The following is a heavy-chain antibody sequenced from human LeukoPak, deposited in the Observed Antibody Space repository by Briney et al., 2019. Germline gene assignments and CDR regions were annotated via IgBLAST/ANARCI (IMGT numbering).Heavy chain of an antibody. CDR1: GFTFSSYW. Sequence: PGGSLRLSCAASGFTFSSYWMYWVRQAPGKGLVWVSRINSDGSSTSYADSVKGRFTISRDNAKNSLYLQMNSLRAEDTAVYYCARAAHNVMLWFGEHFDYWGQGTLVTVSS. J-gene: IGHJ4*02. CDR2: INSDGSST. V-gene: IGHV3-74*01. CDR3: ARAAHNVMLWFGEHFDY. D-gene: IGHD3-10*01.